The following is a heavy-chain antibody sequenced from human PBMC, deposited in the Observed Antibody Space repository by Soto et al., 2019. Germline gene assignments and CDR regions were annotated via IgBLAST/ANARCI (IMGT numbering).Heavy chain of an antibody. CDR1: GYSFTRYW. V-gene: IGHV5-51*01. D-gene: IGHD3-3*01. J-gene: IGHJ4*02. CDR2: IYPSDSDT. Sequence: GESLKISCKGSGYSFTRYWIGWVRQMPGKGLEWMGIIYPSDSDTRYSPSFQGQVTISADKSISTAYLQWRSLKASATAMYYCARVGESYYDFWSGYSPLGYWGQGTLVTVSS. CDR3: ARVGESYYDFWSGYSPLGY.